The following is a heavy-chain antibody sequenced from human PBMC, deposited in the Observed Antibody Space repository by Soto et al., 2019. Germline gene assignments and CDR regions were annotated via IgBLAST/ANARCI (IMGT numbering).Heavy chain of an antibody. D-gene: IGHD3-10*01. V-gene: IGHV4-59*01. CDR3: ARPSMVRGVINPYYYYGMDV. Sequence: SETLSLTCTVSGGSISSYYWSWIRQPPGKGLEWIGYIYYSGSTNYNPSLKSRVTISVDTSKNQFSLKLSSVTAADTAVYYCARPSMVRGVINPYYYYGMDVWGQGTTVTVSS. CDR2: IYYSGST. J-gene: IGHJ6*02. CDR1: GGSISSYY.